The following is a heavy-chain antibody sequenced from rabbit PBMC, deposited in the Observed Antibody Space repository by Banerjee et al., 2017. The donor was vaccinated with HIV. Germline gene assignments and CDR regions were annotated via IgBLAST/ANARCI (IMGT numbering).Heavy chain of an antibody. Sequence: QEQLVESGGSLVTLGGSLKLSCKASGIDFSNYGISWVRQAPGKGLEWIAYIYPDYGSTHYASWVNGRFTISLDNAQNTVFLQMTSLTAADTATYFCARARSAGYGYATDFRLDLWGPGTLVTDS. V-gene: IGHV1S47*01. D-gene: IGHD6-1*01. J-gene: IGHJ3*01. CDR3: ARARSAGYGYATDFRLDL. CDR2: IYPDYGST. CDR1: GIDFSNYG.